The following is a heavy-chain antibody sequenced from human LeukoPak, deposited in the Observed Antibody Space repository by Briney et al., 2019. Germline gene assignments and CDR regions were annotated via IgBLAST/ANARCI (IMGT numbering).Heavy chain of an antibody. CDR2: IYYTGST. J-gene: IGHJ5*02. Sequence: SEALSLTCTVSGGSISGYYWSWIRQPPGKGLEWIGYIYYTGSTNYNPSLKSRVIISVDTSKNQFSLKVSSVTAADTAVYYCVRSKSGTYGWFDPWGQGTLVTVSS. CDR1: GGSISGYY. V-gene: IGHV4-59*01. CDR3: VRSKSGTYGWFDP. D-gene: IGHD4-17*01.